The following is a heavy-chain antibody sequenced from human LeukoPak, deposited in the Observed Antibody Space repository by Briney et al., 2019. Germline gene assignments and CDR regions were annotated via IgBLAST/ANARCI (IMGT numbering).Heavy chain of an antibody. CDR1: GGSISSYY. CDR3: ARDRESPGV. J-gene: IGHJ4*02. D-gene: IGHD3-10*01. V-gene: IGHV4-59*01. Sequence: PSETLSLTCTVSGGSISSYYWSWIRQPPGKGLEWIGYIYYSGTTNYDPSLKSRVTISVDTSKNQFSLKLSSVTAADTAVYYCARDRESPGVWGQGTLVTVSS. CDR2: IYYSGTT.